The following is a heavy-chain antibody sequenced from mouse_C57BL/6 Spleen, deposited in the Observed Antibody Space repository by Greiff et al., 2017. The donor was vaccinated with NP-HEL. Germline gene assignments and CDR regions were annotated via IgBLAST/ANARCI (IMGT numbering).Heavy chain of an antibody. V-gene: IGHV5-16*01. D-gene: IGHD2-14*01. CDR3: ARGPGTYYFDY. CDR2: INYDGSST. Sequence: EVKLVESEGGLVQPGSSMKLSCTASGFTFSDYYMAWVRQVPEKGLEWVANINYDGSSTYYLDSLKSRFIISRDNAKNILYLQMSSLKSEDTATYYCARGPGTYYFDYWGQGTTLTVSS. J-gene: IGHJ2*01. CDR1: GFTFSDYY.